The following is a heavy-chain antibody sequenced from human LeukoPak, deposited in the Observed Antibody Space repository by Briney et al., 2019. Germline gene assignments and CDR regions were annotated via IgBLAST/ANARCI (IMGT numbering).Heavy chain of an antibody. V-gene: IGHV3-66*01. J-gene: IGHJ4*02. Sequence: GGSLRLSCAASGFTVSSNYMSWVRQAPGKGLEWVSLIYSDGSTYYADSVKGRFTISRDNSKNTLYLQMNSLRAEDTAVYFCARGPQNPPVTTALDCWGQGTLVTVSS. CDR1: GFTVSSNY. D-gene: IGHD4-17*01. CDR2: IYSDGST. CDR3: ARGPQNPPVTTALDC.